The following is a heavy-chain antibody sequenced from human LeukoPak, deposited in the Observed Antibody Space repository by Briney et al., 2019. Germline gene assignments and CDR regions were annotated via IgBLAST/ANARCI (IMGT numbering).Heavy chain of an antibody. V-gene: IGHV3-21*01. D-gene: IGHD6-6*01. CDR2: ISSSSSYI. CDR3: ARIIAARRYFDY. Sequence: GGSLRLSCAASGFTFSSYSMNWVRQAPGKGLEWVSSISSSSSYIYYADSVKGRFTISRDNAKNSLYLQMNSLRAEDTAVYYCARIIAARRYFDYWGQGTLVTVSS. J-gene: IGHJ4*02. CDR1: GFTFSSYS.